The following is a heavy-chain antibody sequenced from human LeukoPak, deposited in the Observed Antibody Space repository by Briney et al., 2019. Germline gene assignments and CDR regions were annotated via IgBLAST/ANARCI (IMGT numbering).Heavy chain of an antibody. Sequence: PGGSLRLSCAAWGFIISNSAMSWVRQAPGKGVEGVSLIVGSSGATFYADSVKGRFTISRDSSKNTLYLQMYSLRAADMAVYFSAKGAYDYIEMGYFVYSGPGTLVTVSS. V-gene: IGHV3-23*01. D-gene: IGHD5-12*01. J-gene: IGHJ4*01. CDR2: IVGSSGAT. CDR3: AKGAYDYIEMGYFVY. CDR1: GFIISNSA.